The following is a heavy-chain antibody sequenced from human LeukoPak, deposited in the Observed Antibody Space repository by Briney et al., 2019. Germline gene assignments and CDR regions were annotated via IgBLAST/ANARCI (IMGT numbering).Heavy chain of an antibody. V-gene: IGHV3-33*01. Sequence: GGSLRLSCAASGFTFRSYGMHWVRQAPGKGLEWVAVIWYDGSNKYYADSVKGRFTISRDNAENTLYLQMNSLRAEDTAIYYCARSLPYGTTWYGRSDFWGQGTLVTVSS. CDR1: GFTFRSYG. CDR3: ARSLPYGTTWYGRSDF. D-gene: IGHD6-13*01. J-gene: IGHJ4*02. CDR2: IWYDGSNK.